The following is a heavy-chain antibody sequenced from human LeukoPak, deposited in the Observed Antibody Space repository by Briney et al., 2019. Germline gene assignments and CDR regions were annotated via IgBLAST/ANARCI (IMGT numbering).Heavy chain of an antibody. V-gene: IGHV3-30*02. CDR2: IRSDGSIK. J-gene: IGHJ4*02. CDR3: AKDVPAAYFDY. CDR1: GFTFDNYG. D-gene: IGHD2-2*01. Sequence: PGGSLRLSCVASGFTFDNYGMHWVRQAPGKGLEWVAFIRSDGSIKYYADSAKGRFTISRDNSKNTLYLQVNSLRAEDTAVYFCAKDVPAAYFDYWGQGALVTVSS.